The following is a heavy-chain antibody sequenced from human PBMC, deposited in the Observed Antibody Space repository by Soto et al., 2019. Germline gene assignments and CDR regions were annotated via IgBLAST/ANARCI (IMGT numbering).Heavy chain of an antibody. CDR1: GFTFSTYA. J-gene: IGHJ4*02. CDR2: IRSSGGST. Sequence: GGSLRLSCAASGFTFSTYAMTWVRQAPGKGPEWVSGIRSSGGSTYYADSVKGRFTISRDNSKNTLYLQMNSLRAEDTAVYYCVGYDPFDYWGQGTLVNVSS. D-gene: IGHD5-12*01. V-gene: IGHV3-23*01. CDR3: VGYDPFDY.